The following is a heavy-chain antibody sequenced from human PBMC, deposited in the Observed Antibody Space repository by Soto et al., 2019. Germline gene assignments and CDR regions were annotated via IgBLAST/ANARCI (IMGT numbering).Heavy chain of an antibody. CDR2: TNSDGSST. D-gene: IGHD2-2*01. Sequence: SLRLSCAASGFTFSSYWMHWVRQAPGKGLVWVSRTNSDGSSTSYADSVKGRFTISRDNAKNTLYLQMNSLRAEDTAVYYCARVAVSRVWDYWGQGTLVTVSS. V-gene: IGHV3-74*01. J-gene: IGHJ4*02. CDR3: ARVAVSRVWDY. CDR1: GFTFSSYW.